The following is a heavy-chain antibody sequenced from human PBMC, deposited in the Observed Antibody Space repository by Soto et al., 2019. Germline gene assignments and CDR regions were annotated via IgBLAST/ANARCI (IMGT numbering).Heavy chain of an antibody. D-gene: IGHD2-8*02. Sequence: QVQLVESGGGVVQPGGSLRLSCTTSGFTFNTYGMHWARQAPGKGLEWVAIIWYDGSNKYYADSVKGRFTISRDNSKNTLYLQMNRLMAEETARYYGAGAACTGAYCYAWRLNYGVDVWCQGTRVTVSS. V-gene: IGHV3-33*08. CDR1: GFTFNTYG. CDR3: AGAACTGAYCYAWRLNYGVDV. J-gene: IGHJ6*01. CDR2: IWYDGSNK.